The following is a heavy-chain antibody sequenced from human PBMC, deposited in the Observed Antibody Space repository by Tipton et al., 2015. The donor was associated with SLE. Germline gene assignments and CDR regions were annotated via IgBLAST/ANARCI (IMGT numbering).Heavy chain of an antibody. Sequence: SLRLSCAASGFSFSMYWMTWVRQTPEKGLEWVANINQDESARYYVDSVKGRFTISRDNAKKSVDLQIDSLRVEDTAVYYCGSVDYPHYGVDVWGQGTTVTVSS. CDR2: INQDESAR. V-gene: IGHV3-7*01. D-gene: IGHD3-10*01. CDR3: GSVDYPHYGVDV. CDR1: GFSFSMYW. J-gene: IGHJ6*02.